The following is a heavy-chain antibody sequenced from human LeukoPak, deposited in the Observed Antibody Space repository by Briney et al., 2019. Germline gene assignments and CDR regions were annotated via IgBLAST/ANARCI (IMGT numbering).Heavy chain of an antibody. CDR2: IDKIGVGT. J-gene: IGHJ4*02. D-gene: IGHD5-24*01. Sequence: GGSLRLSCAASGFTFSSFAMSWIRQAPGKGLEWVSSIDKIGVGTYYADSVRGRFTISRDNSKNTLYVRMNSLRAEDTAVYYCAKSGYNRFDYWGQGTLVTVSS. CDR3: AKSGYNRFDY. V-gene: IGHV3-23*01. CDR1: GFTFSSFA.